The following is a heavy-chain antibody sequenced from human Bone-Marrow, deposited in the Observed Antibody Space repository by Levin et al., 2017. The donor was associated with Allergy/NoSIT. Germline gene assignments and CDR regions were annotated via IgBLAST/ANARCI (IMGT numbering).Heavy chain of an antibody. J-gene: IGHJ5*02. CDR1: GFDFTSYT. D-gene: IGHD2-2*01. Sequence: GESLKISCAASGFDFTSYTINWVRQAPGKGLEWVSSISASGSHTYFADSVKGRFSISRDNAKASVDLHMNGLRAEDTALYYCAREARTREYPPLFVTWGEGTLVTVAS. CDR3: AREARTREYPPLFVT. V-gene: IGHV3-21*01. CDR2: ISASGSHT.